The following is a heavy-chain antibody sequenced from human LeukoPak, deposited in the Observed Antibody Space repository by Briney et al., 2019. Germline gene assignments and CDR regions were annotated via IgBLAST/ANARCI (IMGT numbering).Heavy chain of an antibody. J-gene: IGHJ4*02. D-gene: IGHD4-11*01. CDR3: AKDAQRGFDYSNSLEY. CDR1: QFTFSHYG. Sequence: PGGSLTLSCVASQFTFSHYGMHGVRQAPGKGLEWVAVIWSDGSNQYYADSVKGRFTISRDNSQNTVYLQMNSLRAADTGVYFCAKDAQRGFDYSNSLEYWGQGTLVTVSS. CDR2: IWSDGSNQ. V-gene: IGHV3-33*06.